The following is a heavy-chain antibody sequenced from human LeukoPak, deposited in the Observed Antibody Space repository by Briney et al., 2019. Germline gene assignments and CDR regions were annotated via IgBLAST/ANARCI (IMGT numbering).Heavy chain of an antibody. CDR3: GKGSGCGYYESLDY. D-gene: IGHD3-3*01. V-gene: IGHV3-23*01. CDR2: ISVCGGTS. J-gene: IGHJ4*02. Sequence: PGGSLRLSCAASGFTFSSYSMRWVRQAPGKGLVWVSGISVCGGTSSYADSVEGRFTISRENSRNTLYLQMNSQRDEDTAVYYCGKGSGCGYYESLDYWGQGTLVTVSS. CDR1: GFTFSSYS.